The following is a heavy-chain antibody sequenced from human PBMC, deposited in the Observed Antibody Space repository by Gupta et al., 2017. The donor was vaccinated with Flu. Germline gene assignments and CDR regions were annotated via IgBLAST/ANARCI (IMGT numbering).Heavy chain of an antibody. J-gene: IGHJ3*02. CDR1: GFTFSSYY. D-gene: IGHD2-15*01. Sequence: EVQLVESGGGLVQPGGSLRLSCAASGFTFSSYYMSWVRQAPGKGLEWVANIKQDGSYTHYVDSVKGRFTISRDNAKNSLYLQMNSLRAEDTAVYYCAREAVVGDNDDAFDIWGQGTMVAVSS. CDR2: IKQDGSYT. V-gene: IGHV3-7*01. CDR3: AREAVVGDNDDAFDI.